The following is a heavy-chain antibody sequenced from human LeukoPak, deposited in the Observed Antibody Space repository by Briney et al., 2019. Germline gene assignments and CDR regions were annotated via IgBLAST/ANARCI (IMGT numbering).Heavy chain of an antibody. V-gene: IGHV1-69*04. J-gene: IGHJ5*02. D-gene: IGHD6-13*01. Sequence: GASVTVSCKASGGTFSSYAISWVRQAPGQGLEWMGRIIPILGIANYAQKFQGRVTITADKSTSTAYMELSSLRSEDPAVYYCARDGSTAGTFYGWFDPWGQGTLVTVSS. CDR3: ARDGSTAGTFYGWFDP. CDR1: GGTFSSYA. CDR2: IIPILGIA.